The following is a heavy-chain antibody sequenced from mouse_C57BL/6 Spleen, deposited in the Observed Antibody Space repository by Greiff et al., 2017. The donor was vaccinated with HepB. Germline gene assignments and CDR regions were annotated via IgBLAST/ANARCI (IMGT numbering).Heavy chain of an antibody. J-gene: IGHJ2*01. CDR1: GYTFTSYW. D-gene: IGHD4-1*01. V-gene: IGHV1-52*01. CDR2: IDPSDSET. CDR3: ALTGTFDY. Sequence: VKLQQPGAELVRPGSSVKLSCKASGYTFTSYWMHWVKQRPIQGLEWIGNIDPSDSETHYNQKFKDKATLTVDKSSSTAYMQLSSLTSEDSAVYYCALTGTFDYWGQGTTLTVSS.